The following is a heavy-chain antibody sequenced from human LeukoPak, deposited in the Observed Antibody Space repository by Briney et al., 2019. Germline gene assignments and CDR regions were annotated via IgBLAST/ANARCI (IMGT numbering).Heavy chain of an antibody. CDR2: INHSGST. D-gene: IGHD3-16*02. CDR3: ARGLYDYVWGSYRPTLHFDY. CDR1: GGSFSGYY. Sequence: SETLSLTCAVYGGSFSGYYWSWIRQPPGKGLEWIGEINHSGSTNYNPSLKSRVTISVDTSKNQFSLKLSSVTAADTAVYYCARGLYDYVWGSYRPTLHFDYWGQGTLVTVSS. V-gene: IGHV4-34*01. J-gene: IGHJ4*02.